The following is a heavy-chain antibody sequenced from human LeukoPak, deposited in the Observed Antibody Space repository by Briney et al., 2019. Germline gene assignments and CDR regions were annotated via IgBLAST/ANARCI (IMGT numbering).Heavy chain of an antibody. D-gene: IGHD1-1*01. J-gene: IGHJ6*02. CDR2: IYSGGST. Sequence: GGSLRLSCVASGFTVSSNYMSWVRQAPGKGLEWVSVIYSGGSTYYADSVKGRFTISRDNSKNTLYLQMNSLRAEDTAVYCCARDPSRRELERQLYYYYGMDVWGQGTTVTVSS. CDR3: ARDPSRRELERQLYYYYGMDV. V-gene: IGHV3-66*01. CDR1: GFTVSSNY.